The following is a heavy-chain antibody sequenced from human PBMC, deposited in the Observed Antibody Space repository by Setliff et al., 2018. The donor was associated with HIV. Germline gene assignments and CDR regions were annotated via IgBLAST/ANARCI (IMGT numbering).Heavy chain of an antibody. CDR1: GGTFSSYA. CDR2: IIPGFRTA. V-gene: IGHV1-69*13. D-gene: IGHD2-21*01. J-gene: IGHJ4*02. CDR3: ARGAKIAYYFDY. Sequence: SVKVSCKASGGTFSSYAISWVRQAPGQGLEWMGGIIPGFRTANYAQKFQGRVTVTADESTSTAYMELSSLRSEDTAVYYCARGAKIAYYFDYLRQGTLVTVSS.